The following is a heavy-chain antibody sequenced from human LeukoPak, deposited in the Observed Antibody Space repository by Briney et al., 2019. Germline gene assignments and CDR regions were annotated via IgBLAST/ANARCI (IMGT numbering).Heavy chain of an antibody. V-gene: IGHV3-30*18. D-gene: IGHD6-19*01. CDR2: SSTDGNNE. CDR3: AKDQIGWAPGYVSGPLDQ. J-gene: IGHJ4*02. Sequence: GGSLRLSCAASGFSFTMYGIHWVRQAPGKGLEWVAVSSTDGNNEYYANSVKGRFTISRDNSKNTVYLQMTSLRTEDTAVYYCAKDQIGWAPGYVSGPLDQWGQGTLVTVSS. CDR1: GFSFTMYG.